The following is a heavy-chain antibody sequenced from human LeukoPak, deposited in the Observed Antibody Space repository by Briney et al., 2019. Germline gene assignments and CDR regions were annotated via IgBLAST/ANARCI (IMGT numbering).Heavy chain of an antibody. Sequence: GGSLRLSCAASGFTFSSYDIHWVRQATGKGLEWVSGIGTAGEIYYPGSVKGRFTISRENAKNSLYLQMNSLRAGDTAVYYCARAAYSSTWYSRYFDLWGRGTLVTVSS. CDR3: ARAAYSSTWYSRYFDL. J-gene: IGHJ2*01. CDR1: GFTFSSYD. V-gene: IGHV3-13*01. CDR2: IGTAGEI. D-gene: IGHD6-13*01.